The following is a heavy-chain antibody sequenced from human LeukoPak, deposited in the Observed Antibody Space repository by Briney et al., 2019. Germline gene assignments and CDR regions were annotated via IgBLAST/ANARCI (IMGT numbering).Heavy chain of an antibody. CDR1: GFTFSSYS. Sequence: TGGSLRLSCAASGFTFSSYSMNWVRQAPGKGLEWVSSISSSSSYIYYADSVKGRFTISRDNAKNSLYLQMNSLRAEDTAVYYCARVGGGDRQLDYWGQGTLVTVSS. J-gene: IGHJ4*02. CDR3: ARVGGGDRQLDY. CDR2: ISSSSSYI. D-gene: IGHD2-21*02. V-gene: IGHV3-21*04.